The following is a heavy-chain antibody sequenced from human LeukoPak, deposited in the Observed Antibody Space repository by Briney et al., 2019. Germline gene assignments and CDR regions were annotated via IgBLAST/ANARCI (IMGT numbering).Heavy chain of an antibody. CDR2: ISAYNGNT. D-gene: IGHD3-16*02. J-gene: IGHJ4*02. V-gene: IGHV1-18*01. CDR3: ARARLGELSFFPFFDY. Sequence: GASVKVSCKASGYTFTSYGISWVRQAPGQGLEWMGWISAYNGNTNYAQKLQGRVTMTTDTSTSTAYMELRSLRSDDTAVYYCARARLGELSFFPFFDYWGQGTLVTVSS. CDR1: GYTFTSYG.